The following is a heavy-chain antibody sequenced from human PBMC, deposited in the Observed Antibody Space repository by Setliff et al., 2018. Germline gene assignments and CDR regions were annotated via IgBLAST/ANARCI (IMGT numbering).Heavy chain of an antibody. D-gene: IGHD5-18*01. CDR1: GYNFANNW. V-gene: IGHV5-51*01. Sequence: GESLKISCKGSGYNFANNWIAWVRQMPGKGLECMGIIYPDNSNTRYSPSFQGQVTISADKAINIAYLQWSSLQASDSAMYYCARLGYSDGFDIWGQGTMVTVSS. J-gene: IGHJ3*02. CDR3: ARLGYSDGFDI. CDR2: IYPDNSNT.